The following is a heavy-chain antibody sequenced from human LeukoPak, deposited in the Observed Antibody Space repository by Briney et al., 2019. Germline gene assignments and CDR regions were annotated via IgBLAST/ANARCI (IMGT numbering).Heavy chain of an antibody. V-gene: IGHV3-23*01. CDR1: VFTFSSYG. CDR2: ISGSGGTK. Sequence: GGTLRLSCAASVFTFSSYGMSWVRQAPGKGLEWVSAISGSGGTKYYADSVKGRFTISRDNSKNTLYLQMNSLRAEDTAVYYCAKDDHSSGYYSLDYWGQGTLVTVSS. D-gene: IGHD3-22*01. CDR3: AKDDHSSGYYSLDY. J-gene: IGHJ4*02.